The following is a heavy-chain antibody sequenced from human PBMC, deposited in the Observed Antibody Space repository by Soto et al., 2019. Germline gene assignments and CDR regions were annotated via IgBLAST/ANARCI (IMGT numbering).Heavy chain of an antibody. J-gene: IGHJ4*02. CDR2: IYSGGST. Sequence: GGSLRLSCAASGFTVSSNDMSWVRQAPGKGLEWVSVIYSGGSTYYADSVKGRFTISRDNSKNTLYLQMNSLRAEDTAVYYCARGGGLYSSAFIDYWGQGTLVTVSS. D-gene: IGHD6-19*01. CDR1: GFTVSSND. V-gene: IGHV3-53*01. CDR3: ARGGGLYSSAFIDY.